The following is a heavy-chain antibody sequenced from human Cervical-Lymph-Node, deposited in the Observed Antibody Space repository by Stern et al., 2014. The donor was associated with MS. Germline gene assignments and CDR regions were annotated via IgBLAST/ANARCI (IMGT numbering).Heavy chain of an antibody. CDR3: ARGDDKASYDY. CDR1: GYTFNNTG. D-gene: IGHD1-1*01. J-gene: IGHJ4*02. V-gene: IGHV1-18*01. CDR2: VSSYNGNT. Sequence: QVQLVQSGAEVKKPGASVKVSCKASGYTFNNTGINWVRLAPGQGPEWLGRVSSYNGNTKYAQKLRGRVTMTTDTSTSTTYMELRSLRSDDTAVYYCARGDDKASYDYWGQGTLVTVSS.